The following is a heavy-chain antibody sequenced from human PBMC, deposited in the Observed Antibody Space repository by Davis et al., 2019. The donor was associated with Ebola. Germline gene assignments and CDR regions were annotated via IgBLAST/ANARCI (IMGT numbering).Heavy chain of an antibody. D-gene: IGHD5-18*01. V-gene: IGHV1-2*06. CDR3: ARGHTYGRWDDRFDP. J-gene: IGHJ5*02. CDR2: INPNFGGT. CDR1: GFTLSAYY. Sequence: ASVKVSCKASGFTLSAYYIHWVRQAPGQGFEWVGRINPNFGGTIYAQKFQGRVTMTIDTSINTAYMELDRLKSDDTALYYCARGHTYGRWDDRFDPWGQGTLVTVSS.